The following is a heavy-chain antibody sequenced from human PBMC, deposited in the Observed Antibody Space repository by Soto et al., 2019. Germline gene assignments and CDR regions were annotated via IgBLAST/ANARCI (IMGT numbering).Heavy chain of an antibody. D-gene: IGHD2-2*01. Sequence: VSGPTLVNPTQTLTLTCTFSGFSLRTSGMCVSWIRQPPGKALEWLARIDWDDDRYYSTSLKTRLTISKDTSKNQVVLTMTNMDPVDTATYYCARITGTGYCSGTSCLKRGNFDYWGQGTLVTVSS. CDR3: ARITGTGYCSGTSCLKRGNFDY. CDR1: GFSLRTSGMC. CDR2: IDWDDDR. V-gene: IGHV2-70*11. J-gene: IGHJ4*02.